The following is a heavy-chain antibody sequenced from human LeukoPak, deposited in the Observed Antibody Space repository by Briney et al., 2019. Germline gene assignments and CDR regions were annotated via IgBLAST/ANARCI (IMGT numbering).Heavy chain of an antibody. CDR3: ARIAAAGTVDY. V-gene: IGHV4-39*01. CDR1: GGSISSSSYY. J-gene: IGHJ4*02. CDR2: IYYSGST. D-gene: IGHD6-13*01. Sequence: SETLSLTCTVSGGSISSSSYYWGWIRQPPGKGLEWIGSIYYSGSTYYNPSLKSRVTISVDTSKNQFSLKLSSVTAADTAVYYCARIAAAGTVDYWGQGTLVTVSS.